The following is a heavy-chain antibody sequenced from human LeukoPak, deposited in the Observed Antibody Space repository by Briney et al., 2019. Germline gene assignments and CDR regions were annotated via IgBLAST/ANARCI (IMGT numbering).Heavy chain of an antibody. D-gene: IGHD3-3*02. CDR3: ARPSEHFSWFDP. CDR2: ISYDGSNK. CDR1: GFTLSSYA. V-gene: IGHV3-30*01. Sequence: GRSLTLSCAASGFTLSSYAMHWVRQAPGKGLEWVAVISYDGSNKYYADSVKGRFTISRDNSKNTLYLQMNSLRAEDTAVYYCARPSEHFSWFDPWGQGTLVTVSS. J-gene: IGHJ5*02.